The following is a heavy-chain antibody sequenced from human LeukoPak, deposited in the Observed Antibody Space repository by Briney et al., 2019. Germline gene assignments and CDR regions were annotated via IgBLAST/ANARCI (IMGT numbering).Heavy chain of an antibody. V-gene: IGHV7-4-1*02. CDR1: GYTFTSHS. CDR3: ARDRSIVHFDF. J-gene: IGHJ4*02. Sequence: ASVKVSCKASGYTFTSHSINWVRQAPGQGLEWMGWINMNTGNPTYAQGFAGRFVFSLDTSASTAYMQIISLRAEDTAVYYCARDRSIVHFDFRGQGTLVTVSS. D-gene: IGHD3-16*02. CDR2: INMNTGNP.